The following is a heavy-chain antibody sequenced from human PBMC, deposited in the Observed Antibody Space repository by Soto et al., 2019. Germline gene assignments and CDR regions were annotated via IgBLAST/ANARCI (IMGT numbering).Heavy chain of an antibody. Sequence: PSETLSLTCAVSGDSISSGYYWGWIRQPPGKGLEWIGSIYHSGSTYYNPSLKSRVTISVDTSKNQFSLKLSSVTAADTAVYYCARDGSGWFDPWGQGTLVTVSS. J-gene: IGHJ5*02. CDR3: ARDGSGWFDP. CDR2: IYHSGST. CDR1: GDSISSGYY. D-gene: IGHD2-2*03. V-gene: IGHV4-38-2*02.